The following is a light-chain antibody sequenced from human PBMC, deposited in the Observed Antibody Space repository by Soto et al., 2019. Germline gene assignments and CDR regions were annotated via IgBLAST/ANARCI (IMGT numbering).Light chain of an antibody. Sequence: QSVLTQPASVSGSPGQSITISCSGTSSDVGSYDHVAWYQQFPGKTPKLMIYEVSNRPSGVSSRFSGSKSGNTASLTISGLQAGDESDYYGISYTGSTTSYVFGSETKGAVL. CDR2: EVS. V-gene: IGLV2-14*01. J-gene: IGLJ1*01. CDR1: SSDVGSYDH. CDR3: ISYTGSTTSYV.